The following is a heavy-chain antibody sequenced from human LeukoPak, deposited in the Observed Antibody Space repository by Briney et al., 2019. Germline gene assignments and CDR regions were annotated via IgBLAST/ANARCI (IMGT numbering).Heavy chain of an antibody. V-gene: IGHV3-23*01. CDR1: GFTFSSYA. Sequence: GGSLRLSCAASGFTFSSYAMTWVRQAPGRGLEWVSAITGSGGSTYYADSVKGRFTISRDNSKNTLYLQMNSLRAEDTAVYYCARDYGGSSPFDYWGQGTLVTVSS. CDR3: ARDYGGSSPFDY. J-gene: IGHJ4*02. CDR2: ITGSGGST. D-gene: IGHD4-23*01.